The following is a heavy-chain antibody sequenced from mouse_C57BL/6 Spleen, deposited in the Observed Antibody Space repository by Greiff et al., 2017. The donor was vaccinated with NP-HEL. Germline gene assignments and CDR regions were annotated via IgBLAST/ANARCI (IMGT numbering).Heavy chain of an antibody. CDR1: GFTFSNYW. CDR2: IRLKSDSYAT. CDR3: TRHYDYLYAMDY. D-gene: IGHD2-4*01. J-gene: IGHJ4*01. Sequence: EVMLVESGGGLVQPGGSMKLSCVASGFTFSNYWMNWVRQSPEKGLEWVAQIRLKSDSYATHYAESVKGRFTMSREDSTSSVYLQSKYLRAEDTGIYCGTRHYDYLYAMDYWGQGTSVTVSS. V-gene: IGHV6-3*01.